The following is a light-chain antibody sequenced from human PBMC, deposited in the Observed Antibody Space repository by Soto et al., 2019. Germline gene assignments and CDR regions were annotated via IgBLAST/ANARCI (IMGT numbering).Light chain of an antibody. CDR2: EVV. J-gene: IGLJ1*01. CDR3: KSYAGSNTYV. V-gene: IGLV2-8*01. CDR1: KNDIGVYDF. Sequence: QSVLTQPPSASGSPGQSVTISCAGTKNDIGVYDFVSWYQHHPGKAPRLIIYEVVQRPSGVPDRFSGSKSGNTASLTVSGLQAPDEADYFCKSYAGSNTYVFGSGTKVTVL.